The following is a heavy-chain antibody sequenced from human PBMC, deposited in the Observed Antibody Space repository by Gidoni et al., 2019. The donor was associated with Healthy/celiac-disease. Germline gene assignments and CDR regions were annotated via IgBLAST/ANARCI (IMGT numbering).Heavy chain of an antibody. CDR3: AGSSPEYSSPTCWYIDL. Sequence: QVQPVQSGADVTQLGPAVKVTCKPFVATFFSYAMSWVRQAPGQGLEWMGGIIPICGTASYAQKFQGRVTITADESTSTAYMGLSSLGSEDTAVYYCAGSSPEYSSPTCWYIDLWGRGTLVTVSS. CDR2: IIPICGTA. V-gene: IGHV1-69*01. CDR1: VATFFSYA. D-gene: IGHD6-6*01. J-gene: IGHJ2*01.